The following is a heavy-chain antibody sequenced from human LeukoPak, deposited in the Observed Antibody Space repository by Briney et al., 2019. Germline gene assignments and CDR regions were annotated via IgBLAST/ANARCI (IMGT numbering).Heavy chain of an antibody. D-gene: IGHD3-10*01. CDR1: GYTFTSYG. CDR2: ISAYNGNT. V-gene: IGHV1-18*01. J-gene: IGHJ4*02. Sequence: ASVTVSCKASGYTFTSYGISWVRQAPGQGLEWMGWISAYNGNTNYAQKLQGRVTMTTDTSTSTAYMELRSLRSDDTAVYYCARDFETGITMVRGGDYWGQGTLVTVSS. CDR3: ARDFETGITMVRGGDY.